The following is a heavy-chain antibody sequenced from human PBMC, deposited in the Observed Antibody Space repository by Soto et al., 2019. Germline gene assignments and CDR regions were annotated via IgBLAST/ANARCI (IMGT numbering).Heavy chain of an antibody. J-gene: IGHJ4*02. CDR2: IYYSGST. Sequence: QVQLQESGPGLVKPSQTLSLTCTVSGGSISRGAYYWSWIRQHPGKGLEWISYIYYSGSTYYNPSLKSRLTMAVDTSKNQLALKLSSVTAADTAVYYCPRSLGVSSLDYWGQGTLVTVSS. CDR1: GGSISRGAYY. D-gene: IGHD3-16*01. V-gene: IGHV4-31*03. CDR3: PRSLGVSSLDY.